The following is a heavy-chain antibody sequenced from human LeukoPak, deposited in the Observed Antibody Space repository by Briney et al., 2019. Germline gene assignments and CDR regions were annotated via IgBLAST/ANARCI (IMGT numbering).Heavy chain of an antibody. V-gene: IGHV4-61*08. CDR3: ARTQSQSGSYRYYFGY. J-gene: IGHJ4*02. CDR1: GASVGSSGYY. D-gene: IGHD1-26*01. CDR2: IYYISKT. Sequence: PSETLSLTCTVSGASVGSSGYYWSWIRQPPGGGLEWIVYIYYISKTNYNPSLKSRVTMSIAPSRNLFSLKVNSVTAADTAVYYCARTQSQSGSYRYYFGYWGQGTLVTVSS.